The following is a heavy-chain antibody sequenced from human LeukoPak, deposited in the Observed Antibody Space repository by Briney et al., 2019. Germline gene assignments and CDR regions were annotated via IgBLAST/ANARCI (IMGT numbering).Heavy chain of an antibody. Sequence: GSSVKVSCKASGYTFTSYGFTWVRQAPGQGLEWMGWISAYNGNTDYAQKLQGRVTMTTDTSTSTAYMELRSLRSDDTAVYFCAGGTTAMANDYWGQGTLVTVSS. J-gene: IGHJ4*02. CDR3: AGGTTAMANDY. CDR1: GYTFTSYG. CDR2: ISAYNGNT. V-gene: IGHV1-18*01. D-gene: IGHD5-18*01.